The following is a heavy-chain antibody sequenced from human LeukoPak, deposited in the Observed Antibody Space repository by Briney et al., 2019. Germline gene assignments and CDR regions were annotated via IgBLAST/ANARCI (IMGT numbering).Heavy chain of an antibody. V-gene: IGHV4-39*01. J-gene: IGHJ4*02. CDR1: GGSISSSNYY. Sequence: SETLSLTCTVSGGSISSSNYYWGWIRQPPGKGLEWIGNIYYSGSTYYKPSLKTRVTISVDTSRNQFSLKLTSVTAADTAVYYCARHASVDGNWPRPLDYWGQGSLVTVSS. CDR2: IYYSGST. D-gene: IGHD6-19*01. CDR3: ARHASVDGNWPRPLDY.